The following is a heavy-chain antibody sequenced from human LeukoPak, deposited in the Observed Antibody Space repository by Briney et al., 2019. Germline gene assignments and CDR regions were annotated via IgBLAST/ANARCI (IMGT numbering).Heavy chain of an antibody. CDR3: AKGIVRGVIAHFDY. D-gene: IGHD3-10*01. CDR2: ISGSGGST. V-gene: IGHV3-23*01. J-gene: IGHJ4*02. CDR1: GF. Sequence: GGSLRLSCAAFGFMSWVRQAPGKGLEWVSAISGSGGSTYYADSVKGRFTISRDNSKNTLYLQMNSLRAEDTAVYYCAKGIVRGVIAHFDYWGQGTLVTVSS.